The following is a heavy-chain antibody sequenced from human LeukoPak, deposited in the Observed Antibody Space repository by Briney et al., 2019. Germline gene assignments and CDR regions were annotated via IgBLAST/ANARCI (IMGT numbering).Heavy chain of an antibody. D-gene: IGHD2-21*02. J-gene: IGHJ3*02. CDR2: IKQDGSEK. CDR3: ARAEGAYCGGDCYPPFAFDI. Sequence: GGSLRLTCAASGFTFSSYWMSWVRQAPGKGLEWVANIKQDGSEKYYVDSVKGRFTIPRDNAKNSLYLQMNSLRAEDTAVYYCARAEGAYCGGDCYPPFAFDIWGQGTMVTVSS. CDR1: GFTFSSYW. V-gene: IGHV3-7*01.